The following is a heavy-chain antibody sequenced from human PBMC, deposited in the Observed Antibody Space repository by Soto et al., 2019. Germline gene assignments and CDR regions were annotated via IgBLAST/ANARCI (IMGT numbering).Heavy chain of an antibody. D-gene: IGHD2-2*01. J-gene: IGHJ3*02. V-gene: IGHV3-33*01. Sequence: QVQLVESGGGVVQPGRSLRLSCAASGFTFSGYGMHWVRQAPGKGLEWVAVIWYDGSNKYYADTVKGRFTISRDNSKNTLYLQMNSLRAEDTAVYYCARMYSGPSIWGQGTMVTVSS. CDR2: IWYDGSNK. CDR1: GFTFSGYG. CDR3: ARMYSGPSI.